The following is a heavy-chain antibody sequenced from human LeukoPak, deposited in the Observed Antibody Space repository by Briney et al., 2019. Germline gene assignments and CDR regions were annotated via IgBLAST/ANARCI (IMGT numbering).Heavy chain of an antibody. Sequence: PGGSLRLSCAASGFTFSSDSMNWVRQAPGKGLEWVSSISSSNSYIYYADSVKGRFTISRDNAKNSLYLQMNSLRAEDTAVYYCVKGISMIAKLPLDYWGQGTLVTVSS. CDR1: GFTFSSDS. V-gene: IGHV3-21*06. CDR3: VKGISMIAKLPLDY. D-gene: IGHD3-22*01. J-gene: IGHJ4*02. CDR2: ISSSNSYI.